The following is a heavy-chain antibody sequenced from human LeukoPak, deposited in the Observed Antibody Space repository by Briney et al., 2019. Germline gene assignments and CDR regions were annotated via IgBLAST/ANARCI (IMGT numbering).Heavy chain of an antibody. CDR3: ARDQVRYSSSPSTNYGMDV. CDR2: ISSNGGST. D-gene: IGHD6-6*01. CDR1: VFTFSSYA. J-gene: IGHJ6*02. V-gene: IGHV3-64*01. Sequence: GGSLRLSCAASVFTFSSYAMHWVRQAPGKGLEYVSAISSNGGSTYYANSVKGRFTISRDNSKNTLYLQMGSLRAEDMAVYYCARDQVRYSSSPSTNYGMDVWGQGTTVTVSS.